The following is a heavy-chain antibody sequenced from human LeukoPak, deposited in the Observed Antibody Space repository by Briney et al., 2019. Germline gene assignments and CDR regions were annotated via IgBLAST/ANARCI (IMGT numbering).Heavy chain of an antibody. CDR3: ARRRAEGGRNSPHNWFDS. CDR1: GDSLNDYF. D-gene: IGHD1/OR15-1a*01. V-gene: IGHV4-59*08. CDR2: IYFSGTT. Sequence: SETLSLPCTVSGDSLNDYFRRWIRQPPGKGLEWIGYIYFSGTTKYNPSLESRVTISVDTSKNQFSLNLSSVTAADTAVYYCARRRAEGGRNSPHNWFDSWGQGVLVTVSS. J-gene: IGHJ5*01.